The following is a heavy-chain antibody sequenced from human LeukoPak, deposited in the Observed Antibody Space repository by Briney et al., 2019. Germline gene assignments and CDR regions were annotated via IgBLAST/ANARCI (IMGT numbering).Heavy chain of an antibody. CDR1: GFTFSSYD. J-gene: IGHJ4*02. Sequence: PGGSLRLSCAASGFTFSSYDMSLVRQAPGKGLEWVSVINKRSGGTYYADSVKGRFTISRQHSKNTLYLQMNSLRAEDTAVYFCVSRGTRYDSSGYAIDYWGQGTLVTVSS. CDR2: INKRSGGT. D-gene: IGHD3-22*01. CDR3: VSRGTRYDSSGYAIDY. V-gene: IGHV3-23*01.